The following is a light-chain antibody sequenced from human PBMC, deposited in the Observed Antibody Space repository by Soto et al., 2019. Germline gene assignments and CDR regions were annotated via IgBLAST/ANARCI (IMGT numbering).Light chain of an antibody. CDR2: NTS. CDR1: QNVNIW. Sequence: DIQVTQSPSTLSAYVGDRVIITCRASQNVNIWLAWYQQRPREAPKLLIYNTSSLESGVPSRFSGSGSGTEFTLTISSLEPDEFGTYFCLQYNSHPYTFGQGTKLEIK. J-gene: IGKJ2*01. V-gene: IGKV1-5*03. CDR3: LQYNSHPYT.